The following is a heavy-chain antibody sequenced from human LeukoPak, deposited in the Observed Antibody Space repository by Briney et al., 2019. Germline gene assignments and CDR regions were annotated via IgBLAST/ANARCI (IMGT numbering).Heavy chain of an antibody. CDR3: ARDYQGHFEY. V-gene: IGHV3-7*05. J-gene: IGHJ4*02. CDR2: IKQDGNEK. CDR1: RFTLGTYW. Sequence: GGSLRLSCAASRFTLGTYWMSWVRQAPGKGLEGVANIKQDGNEKYYVDSVEGRFTISRDNAKNSLYLQMSSLRVEDTAVYYCARDYQGHFEYWGQGTLVTVSS. D-gene: IGHD2-2*01.